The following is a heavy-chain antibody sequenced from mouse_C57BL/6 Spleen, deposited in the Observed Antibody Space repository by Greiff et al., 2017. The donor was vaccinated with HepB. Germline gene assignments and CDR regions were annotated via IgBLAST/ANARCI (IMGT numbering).Heavy chain of an antibody. Sequence: VQLQQSGPELVKPGASVKISCKASGYTFTDYYMNWVKQSHGKSLEWIGDINPNNGGTSYNQKFKGKATLTVDKSSSTAYMELRSLPSEDSAVYYCAIYGPYYAMDYWGQGTSVTVSS. V-gene: IGHV1-26*01. J-gene: IGHJ4*01. CDR2: INPNNGGT. CDR3: AIYGPYYAMDY. CDR1: GYTFTDYY. D-gene: IGHD1-1*02.